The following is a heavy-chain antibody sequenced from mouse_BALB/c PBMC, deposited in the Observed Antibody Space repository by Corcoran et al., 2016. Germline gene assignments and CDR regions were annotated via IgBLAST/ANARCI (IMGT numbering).Heavy chain of an antibody. CDR3: AGDPDGYWYFDV. J-gene: IGHJ1*01. CDR1: GFPITSGYY. Sequence: QMQLQESGPGLVKPSQSLFLACSITGFPITSGYYWIWIRQSPGKTLEWMGYITHSGETFYNPSLQSPISITRETSKNQFFLQLNSVNTEDTAMYYCAGDPDGYWYFDVWGAGTTVTVSS. V-gene: IGHV12-3*02. CDR2: ITHSGET. D-gene: IGHD2-3*01.